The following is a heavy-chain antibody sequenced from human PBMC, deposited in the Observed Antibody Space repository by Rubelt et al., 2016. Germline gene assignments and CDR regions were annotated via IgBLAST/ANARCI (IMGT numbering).Heavy chain of an antibody. D-gene: IGHD6-13*01. CDR3: ARGVGIAAAGTIIHY. V-gene: IGHV4-34*01. CDR1: GGSFSGYY. Sequence: QVQLQQWGAGLLKPSETLSLTCAVYGGSFSGYYWSWIRQPPGKGLEWIGEINHSGSTNYNPSLKGWVTISVAPSKTQCSRKLSSVTAADTAVYYCARGVGIAAAGTIIHYWGQGTLVTVSS. CDR2: INHSGST. J-gene: IGHJ4*02.